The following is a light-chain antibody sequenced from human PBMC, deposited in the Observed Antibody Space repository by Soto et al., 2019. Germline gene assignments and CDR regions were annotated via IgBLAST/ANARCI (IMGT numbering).Light chain of an antibody. Sequence: DIQMTXSXXXXXAXXEDXVXXXFRASQSISNHLNWYQQKPGKAPKLLIFAASSLQSGVPSRFSGSRSGPDFTLTISSLQPEDFATYYCQQSYSSPPTFGQGTKVDIK. J-gene: IGKJ1*01. V-gene: IGKV1-39*01. CDR3: QQSYSSPPT. CDR1: QSISNH. CDR2: AAS.